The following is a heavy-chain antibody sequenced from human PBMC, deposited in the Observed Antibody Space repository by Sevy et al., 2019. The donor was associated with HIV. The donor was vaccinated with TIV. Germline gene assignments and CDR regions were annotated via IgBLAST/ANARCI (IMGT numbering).Heavy chain of an antibody. Sequence: GGSLRLSCATSGFTFSNYAIHSVRQAPGKGLEWVASIFSDGINKYYADSVKGRFTISRDNSENTVYLQMNSLRVEDTAVYYCARESGSDWYLDYWGQGTLVTVSS. D-gene: IGHD6-19*01. CDR1: GFTFSNYA. J-gene: IGHJ4*02. CDR3: ARESGSDWYLDY. V-gene: IGHV3-33*01. CDR2: IFSDGINK.